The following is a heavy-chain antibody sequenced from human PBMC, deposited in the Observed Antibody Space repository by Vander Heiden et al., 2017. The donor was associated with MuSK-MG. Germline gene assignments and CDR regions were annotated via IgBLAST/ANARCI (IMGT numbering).Heavy chain of an antibody. D-gene: IGHD6-13*01. CDR3: ARLPTIPAALGAWFDP. Sequence: DVQLVQSGAEVKKPGESLKISCKGSGYSFTTYWIGWVRQMPGKGLEWMGTIYPGDSDTRYRPSFQGQVTILADKSINTVYLQWRSLKASDTALYYCARLPTIPAALGAWFDPWGQGTLVTVSS. V-gene: IGHV5-51*01. CDR2: IYPGDSDT. CDR1: GYSFTTYW. J-gene: IGHJ5*02.